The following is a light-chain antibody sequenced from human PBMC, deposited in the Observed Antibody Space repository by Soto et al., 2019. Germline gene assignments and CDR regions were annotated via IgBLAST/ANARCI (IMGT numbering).Light chain of an antibody. V-gene: IGKV1-9*01. CDR1: QGISSY. Sequence: DIQLTQSPSFLSASVGDRVTITCRASQGISSYLAWYQQTPGKAPKLLIYASSTLQSGVPSGFSGSGSGTEFTLTISSLQPEDFATYYCQQLNTFPVTFGQGTRLDI. CDR2: ASS. J-gene: IGKJ5*01. CDR3: QQLNTFPVT.